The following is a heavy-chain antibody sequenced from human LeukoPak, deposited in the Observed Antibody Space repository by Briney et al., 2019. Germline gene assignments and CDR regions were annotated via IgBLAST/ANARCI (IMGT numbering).Heavy chain of an antibody. CDR2: ISAYNGNT. Sequence: ASVKVSCKASGYTFTSYGISWVRQAPGRGLEWMGWISAYNGNTNYAQKLQGRVTMTTDTSTTTAYMELRSLRSDDTAVYYCARDRNGGVDYYYYGMDVWGQGTTVTVSS. J-gene: IGHJ6*02. CDR1: GYTFTSYG. D-gene: IGHD2-15*01. V-gene: IGHV1-18*01. CDR3: ARDRNGGVDYYYYGMDV.